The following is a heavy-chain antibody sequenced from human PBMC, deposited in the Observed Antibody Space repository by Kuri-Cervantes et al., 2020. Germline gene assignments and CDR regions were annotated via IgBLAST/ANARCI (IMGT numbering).Heavy chain of an antibody. CDR1: GFTFRTYA. CDR3: AKDSRLNYDILTGYYGSNYYFDY. CDR2: VSVSGDST. J-gene: IGHJ4*02. Sequence: LSLTCATSGFTFRTYAMSWVRQVPGKGLEWVSAVSVSGDSTYYADSVRGRFTISRDNSKNTLYLQMNSLRTEDTALYYCAKDSRLNYDILTGYYGSNYYFDYWGQGTLVTVSS. V-gene: IGHV3-23*01. D-gene: IGHD3-9*01.